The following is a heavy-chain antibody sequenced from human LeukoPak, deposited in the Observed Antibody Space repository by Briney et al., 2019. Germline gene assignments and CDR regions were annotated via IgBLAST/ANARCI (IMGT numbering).Heavy chain of an antibody. Sequence: SQTLSLTCTVSGGSISSGSYYWSWIRQPAGKGLEWIGRIYTSGSTNYNPSLKSRVTISVDTSKNQFSLKLSSVTAADTAVYYCARGIAAAFDCWGQGTLVTVSS. CDR1: GGSISSGSYY. CDR2: IYTSGST. V-gene: IGHV4-61*02. D-gene: IGHD6-13*01. J-gene: IGHJ4*02. CDR3: ARGIAAAFDC.